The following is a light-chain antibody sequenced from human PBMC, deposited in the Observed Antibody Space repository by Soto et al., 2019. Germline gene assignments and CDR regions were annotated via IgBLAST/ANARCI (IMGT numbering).Light chain of an antibody. CDR1: QSLSTR. Sequence: DIQMTQSPSSLSASVGDRVTITCRASQSLSTRLTWYQQKPGEAPKLLIYETSNLQSGVPSRFSGSGSETDFTLTINSLQPEDFATYYCQQSCGPPYTFGQGTKLEIK. J-gene: IGKJ2*01. CDR3: QQSCGPPYT. V-gene: IGKV1-39*01. CDR2: ETS.